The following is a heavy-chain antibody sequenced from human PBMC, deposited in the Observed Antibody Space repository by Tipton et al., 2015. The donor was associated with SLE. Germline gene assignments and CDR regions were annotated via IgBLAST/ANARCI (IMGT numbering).Heavy chain of an antibody. Sequence: QVQLVQSGAEVKKPGASVKVSCKVSGYSLTDLSMHWVRQAPGKGLELMGSFHPEDGERIYAQKFQGRVTMTEDTSTETAYMELSSLRSEDTAVYYCATEGDDEGLQHWGQGTLVTVSS. CDR1: GYSLTDLS. CDR2: FHPEDGER. D-gene: IGHD3-16*01. J-gene: IGHJ1*01. CDR3: ATEGDDEGLQH. V-gene: IGHV1-24*01.